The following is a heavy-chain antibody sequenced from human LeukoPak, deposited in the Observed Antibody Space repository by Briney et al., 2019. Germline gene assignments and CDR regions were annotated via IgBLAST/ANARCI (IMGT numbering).Heavy chain of an antibody. D-gene: IGHD5-12*01. CDR2: INRDGSVK. Sequence: GGSLRLSCAASGFTFSSYWMSWVRQAPGKGLEWVANINRDGSVKYCVDSVKGRFTVSRDNAKNSLYLQTNSLRAEDTAVYYCARLWGDATIFDFWGQGTLVTVSS. CDR1: GFTFSSYW. CDR3: ARLWGDATIFDF. V-gene: IGHV3-7*01. J-gene: IGHJ4*02.